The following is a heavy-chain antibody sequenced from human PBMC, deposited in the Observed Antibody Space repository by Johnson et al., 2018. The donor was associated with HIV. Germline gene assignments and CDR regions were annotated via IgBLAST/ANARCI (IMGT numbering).Heavy chain of an antibody. V-gene: IGHV3-33*08. Sequence: QVQLVESGGGVVQPGRSLRLSCAASGFTFSSYGMHWVRQAPGKGLEWVAVIWYDGSNKYYADSVRGRLTISRDNSKNSLYLQMNSLRAEDTAVYYCARESYLVYAVEIWGQGTMVTFSS. D-gene: IGHD1-26*01. CDR2: IWYDGSNK. CDR3: ARESYLVYAVEI. CDR1: GFTFSSYG. J-gene: IGHJ3*02.